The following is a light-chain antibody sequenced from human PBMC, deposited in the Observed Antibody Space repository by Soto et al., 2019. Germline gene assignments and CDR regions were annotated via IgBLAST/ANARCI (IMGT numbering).Light chain of an antibody. Sequence: VLTQSPATLCLSAGESATLSCRASQSVGTYLAWYQQKPGQAPRLLIYDASNRATGIPARCSGSGSGTDFTLTISRLEPEDSAIYYCQQRSNWSFGQGTRLEIK. CDR1: QSVGTY. CDR2: DAS. V-gene: IGKV3-11*01. CDR3: QQRSNWS. J-gene: IGKJ5*01.